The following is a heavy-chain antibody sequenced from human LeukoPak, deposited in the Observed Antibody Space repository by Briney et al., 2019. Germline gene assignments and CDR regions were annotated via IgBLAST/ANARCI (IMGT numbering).Heavy chain of an antibody. D-gene: IGHD3-22*01. J-gene: IGHJ4*02. CDR1: GYTFTENY. V-gene: IGHV1-2*02. Sequence: ASVKISCKASGYTFTENYIYWVRQAPGQGLEWMGLINPYTGAANYTQNFQGRVTMTRDTSVSTAYMHLSGLRSDDTAVYYCARGKSGYSPWGQGTPVTVSS. CDR2: INPYTGAA. CDR3: ARGKSGYSP.